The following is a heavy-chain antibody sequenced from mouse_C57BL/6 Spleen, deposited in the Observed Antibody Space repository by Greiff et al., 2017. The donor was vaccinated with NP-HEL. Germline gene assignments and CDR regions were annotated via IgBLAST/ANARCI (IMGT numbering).Heavy chain of an antibody. J-gene: IGHJ2*01. Sequence: DVKLVESGGGLVKPGGSLKLSCAASGFTFSDYGMHWVRQAPEKGLEWVAYISSGSSTIYYADTVKGRFTIARDNANNTLFLQLTSLRSEDTAMYYCARDYDDDFDYWGQGTTLTVSS. D-gene: IGHD2-4*01. CDR1: GFTFSDYG. V-gene: IGHV5-17*01. CDR2: ISSGSSTI. CDR3: ARDYDDDFDY.